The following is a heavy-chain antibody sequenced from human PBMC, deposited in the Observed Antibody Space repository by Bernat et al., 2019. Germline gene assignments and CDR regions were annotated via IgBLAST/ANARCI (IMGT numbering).Heavy chain of an antibody. CDR1: GYTFTSYG. J-gene: IGHJ4*02. V-gene: IGHV1-18*01. CDR3: ARDDYIWGSYRLGPLYYFDD. CDR2: ISAYNGNT. Sequence: QVQLVQSGAEVKKPGASVKVSCKASGYTFTSYGISWVRRAPGQGLEWMGWISAYNGNTNYAQKLQGRVTMTTDTSTSTAYMELRSLRSDDTAVYYCARDDYIWGSYRLGPLYYFDDWGQGTLVTVSS. D-gene: IGHD3-16*02.